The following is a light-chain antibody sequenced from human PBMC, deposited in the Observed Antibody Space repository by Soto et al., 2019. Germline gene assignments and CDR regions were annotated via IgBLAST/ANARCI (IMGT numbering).Light chain of an antibody. CDR2: DVT. Sequence: QSALTQPRSVSGSPGQSVTISCTGTSNDVGGYDYVSWYQQYPGKAPTYILYDVTKCPSGVPDRFSGSKSGNTASLTISGLQADDEADYYCCSYAGNYTFFGGGTKLTVL. V-gene: IGLV2-11*01. CDR3: CSYAGNYTF. CDR1: SNDVGGYDY. J-gene: IGLJ2*01.